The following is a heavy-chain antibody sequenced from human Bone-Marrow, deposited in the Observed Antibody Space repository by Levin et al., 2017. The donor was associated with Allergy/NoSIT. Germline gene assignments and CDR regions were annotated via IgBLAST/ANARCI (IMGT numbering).Heavy chain of an antibody. CDR1: GYEFPTYW. CDR2: IYPEDSDT. CDR3: GRRARECRDGVCYPYYFDY. D-gene: IGHD2-21*02. Sequence: KSGESLKISCEASGYEFPTYWIGWVRQRPGRGLDWVGVIYPEDSDTSYGPSFQGQVIISADRSITTAYLQWHSLKASDTGIYYCGRRARECRDGVCYPYYFDYWGQGTPVTVSS. V-gene: IGHV5-51*01. J-gene: IGHJ4*02.